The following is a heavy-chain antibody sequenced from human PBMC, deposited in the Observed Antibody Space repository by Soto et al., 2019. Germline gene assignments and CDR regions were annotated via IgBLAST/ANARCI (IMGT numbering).Heavy chain of an antibody. J-gene: IGHJ4*02. CDR3: TKISGGSSSVGMDY. CDR1: GFIFKNYA. CDR2: ITRDGYNK. V-gene: IGHV3-30*04. D-gene: IGHD6-6*01. Sequence: QVQLVESGGGVVQPGRSLRLSCAGSGFIFKNYALNWVRQAPGKGLEWVASITRDGYNKYYADSVKGRFTISRDNSRDTLSLQMTALRTADASIYYCTKISGGSSSVGMDYWGQGTRGTVSS.